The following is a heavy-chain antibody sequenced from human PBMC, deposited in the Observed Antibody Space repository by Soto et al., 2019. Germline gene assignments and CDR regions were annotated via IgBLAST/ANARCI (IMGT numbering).Heavy chain of an antibody. D-gene: IGHD3-10*01. CDR3: AKDGSGEEYYFDY. Sequence: PGGSLRLSCAASGFTFSSYGMHWVRQAPGKGLEWVAVISYDGSNKYYADSVKGRFTISRDNSKNTLYLQMNSLRAEDTAVYYWAKDGSGEEYYFDYWGKGTLVTVSS. V-gene: IGHV3-30*18. CDR1: GFTFSSYG. CDR2: ISYDGSNK. J-gene: IGHJ4*02.